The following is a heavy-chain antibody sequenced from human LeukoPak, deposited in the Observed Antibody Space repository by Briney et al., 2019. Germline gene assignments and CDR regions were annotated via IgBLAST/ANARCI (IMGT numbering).Heavy chain of an antibody. CDR1: GFTFGTYA. CDR3: AKGFSGSYFN. D-gene: IGHD1-26*01. Sequence: GGSLRLSCAASGFTFGTYAMSWVRQAPGKGLEWVSVISGSGGSTYYADSVKGRFTISRDNSKNTLYLQMNSLRAEDTAVYYCAKGFSGSYFNWGQGTLVTVSS. J-gene: IGHJ4*02. CDR2: ISGSGGST. V-gene: IGHV3-23*01.